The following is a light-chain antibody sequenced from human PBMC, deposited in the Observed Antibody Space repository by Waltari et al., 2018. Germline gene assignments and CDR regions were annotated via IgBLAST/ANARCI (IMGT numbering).Light chain of an antibody. CDR3: CSYAGGSTPWV. CDR2: EVN. V-gene: IGLV2-23*02. Sequence: QSALTQPASVSGSPGQSITISCTGTSSDVGSYNLVSWYQQYPGKAPKLMIYEVNKRPSGGSHRFSGCKSGNTASLTISGLQAEDEADYYCCSYAGGSTPWVFGGGTKLTVL. CDR1: SSDVGSYNL. J-gene: IGLJ3*02.